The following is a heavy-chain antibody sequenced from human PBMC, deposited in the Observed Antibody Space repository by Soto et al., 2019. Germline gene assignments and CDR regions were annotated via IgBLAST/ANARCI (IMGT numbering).Heavy chain of an antibody. D-gene: IGHD4-17*01. CDR2: MNPNSGNT. Sequence: QVRLVQSGAEVKKPGASVKVSCKASGYTFTSYDINWVRQATGQGLEWMGWMNPNSGNTGYAQKFQGRVTMTRNTPISTAYMELSSLRSEDTAVYYCAREVYGDPRLTYYYYYYMDVWGKGTTVTVSS. CDR3: AREVYGDPRLTYYYYYYMDV. J-gene: IGHJ6*03. CDR1: GYTFTSYD. V-gene: IGHV1-8*01.